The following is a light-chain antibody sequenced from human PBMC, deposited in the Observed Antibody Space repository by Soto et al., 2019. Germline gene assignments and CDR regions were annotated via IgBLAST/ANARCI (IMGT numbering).Light chain of an antibody. CDR2: SNS. J-gene: IGLJ3*02. V-gene: IGLV1-44*01. CDR3: RAWDDTLNGWV. CDR1: TSKIGSNT. Sequence: QSVLTQPPSASGTPGQTVTISCSGGTSKIGSNTINWYQHLPGMAPKLLIYSNSQRPSGVPDRFSGSKSGTSASLAISRLQSEDEADFYCRAWDDTLNGWVFGGGTKLTVL.